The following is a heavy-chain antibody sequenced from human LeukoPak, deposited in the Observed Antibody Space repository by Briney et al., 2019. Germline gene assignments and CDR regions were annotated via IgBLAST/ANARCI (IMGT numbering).Heavy chain of an antibody. CDR2: IRRSGNPI. Sequence: GGSLRLSCAASGFTFSSYSMNWVRQAPGKGLEWVAYIRRSGNPIYYADSVKGRFTTSRDNAKNSLYLQMNSLRDEDTAVYYCVRDPDALDYWGPGTPVTVSS. CDR3: VRDPDALDY. CDR1: GFTFSSYS. J-gene: IGHJ4*02. V-gene: IGHV3-48*02.